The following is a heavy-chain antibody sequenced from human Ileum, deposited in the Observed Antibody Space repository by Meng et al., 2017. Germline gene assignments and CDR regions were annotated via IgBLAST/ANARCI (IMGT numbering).Heavy chain of an antibody. D-gene: IGHD2-8*01. CDR3: ANWRIYCTYTDCMTEF. CDR2: ISGSADIT. CDR1: GFTFSSYA. V-gene: IGHV3-23*01. J-gene: IGHJ4*02. Sequence: GESLKISCAASGFTFSSYAMSWVRQAPGKGLEWVSAISGSADITYYADSVKGRFTISRDNSKNTLYLQINSLRAEDTALYYCANWRIYCTYTDCMTEFWGQGTLVTVSS.